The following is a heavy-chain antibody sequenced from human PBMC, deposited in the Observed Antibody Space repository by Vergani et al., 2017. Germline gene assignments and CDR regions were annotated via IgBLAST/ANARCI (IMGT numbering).Heavy chain of an antibody. CDR3: AREYEKYYYGSGSYWGY. D-gene: IGHD3-10*01. V-gene: IGHV3-7*03. J-gene: IGHJ4*02. Sequence: EVQLVESGGGLVQPGGSLRLSCAASGFTFSSYWMSWVRQAPGKGLEWVANIKQDGSEKYYVDSVKGRFTISRDNAKNSLYLQMNSLRAEDTAVYYCAREYEKYYYGSGSYWGYWGQGTLVTVSS. CDR1: GFTFSSYW. CDR2: IKQDGSEK.